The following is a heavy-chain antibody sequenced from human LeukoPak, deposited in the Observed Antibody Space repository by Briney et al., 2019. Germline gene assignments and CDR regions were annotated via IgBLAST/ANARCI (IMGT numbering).Heavy chain of an antibody. CDR3: ARGSDCSSTSCLTDAFDI. CDR1: GGSISSGDYY. D-gene: IGHD2-2*01. Sequence: SETLSLTCTVSGGSISSGDYYWSWIRQPPGKGLEWIGYIYYSGSTYYNPSLKSRDTISVDTSKNQFSLKLSSVTAADTAVYYCARGSDCSSTSCLTDAFDIWGQGTMVTVSS. V-gene: IGHV4-30-4*01. J-gene: IGHJ3*02. CDR2: IYYSGST.